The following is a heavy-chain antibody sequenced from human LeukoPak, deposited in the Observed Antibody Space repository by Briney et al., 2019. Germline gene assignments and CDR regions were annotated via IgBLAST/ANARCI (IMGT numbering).Heavy chain of an antibody. CDR2: INPNSGGT. V-gene: IGHV1-2*04. CDR3: ARDPIDYGDYDYYYYGMDV. CDR1: GYTFTGYY. J-gene: IGHJ6*02. D-gene: IGHD4-17*01. Sequence: ASVKVSCKASGYTFTGYYMHWVRQAPGQGLEGMGWINPNSGGTNYAQKFQGWVTMTRDRSISTAYMELSRLRSDDTAVYYCARDPIDYGDYDYYYYGMDVWGQGTTVTVSS.